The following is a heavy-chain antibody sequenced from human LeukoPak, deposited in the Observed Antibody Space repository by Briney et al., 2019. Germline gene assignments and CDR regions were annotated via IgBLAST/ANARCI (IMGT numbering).Heavy chain of an antibody. Sequence: PGGSLRLSCAASGFTFSSFALHWVRQAPGKGLEWVAVISYDGSNRYYAESVKGRFTISRDNSENTLYLQMNSLRAEDTAVYYCARGYGDCYFDYWGQGTLVTVSS. CDR2: ISYDGSNR. D-gene: IGHD4-17*01. CDR1: GFTFSSFA. J-gene: IGHJ4*02. CDR3: ARGYGDCYFDY. V-gene: IGHV3-30-3*01.